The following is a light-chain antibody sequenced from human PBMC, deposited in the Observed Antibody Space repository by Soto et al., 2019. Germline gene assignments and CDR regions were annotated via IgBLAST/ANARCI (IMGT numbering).Light chain of an antibody. V-gene: IGKV3-15*01. J-gene: IGKJ3*01. CDR3: QQCNNWPLT. CDR1: QSVSAN. CDR2: GAS. Sequence: EIVMTQSPATLSVSPGERATLSCRASQSVSANLAWYQQKPGQAPRLLIYGASTRATGIPARFRGSGSGTEFTLTISGLQSEDFAVYYCQQCNNWPLTFGPGTKVDIK.